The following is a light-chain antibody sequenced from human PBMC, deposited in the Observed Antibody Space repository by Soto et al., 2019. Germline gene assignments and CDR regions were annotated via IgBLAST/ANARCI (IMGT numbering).Light chain of an antibody. CDR2: EVS. V-gene: IGLV2-14*01. Sequence: QSVLIQPASVSGSPGQSITMSCTGTSSDVGGYNYVSWYQHHPGKAPKLMIYEVSNRPSGVSYRFSGSKSGNTASLTISGLQAEDEADYYCNSYTGSGIVFGTGTKVTVL. CDR1: SSDVGGYNY. CDR3: NSYTGSGIV. J-gene: IGLJ1*01.